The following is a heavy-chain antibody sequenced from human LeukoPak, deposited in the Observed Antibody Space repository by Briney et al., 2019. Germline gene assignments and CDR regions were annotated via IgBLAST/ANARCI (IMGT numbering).Heavy chain of an antibody. CDR2: IDPNSGDT. Sequence: ASVKVSCKASGYSFTGSFIHWVRQAPGQGLEWMGCIDPNSGDTKYAQQFRGRVSMPRATSTTTAYMELSRLRSDDTALYFWARSGSTRYSLDYWGQGTLVTVSS. D-gene: IGHD3-22*01. CDR3: ARSGSTRYSLDY. J-gene: IGHJ4*02. CDR1: GYSFTGSF. V-gene: IGHV1-2*02.